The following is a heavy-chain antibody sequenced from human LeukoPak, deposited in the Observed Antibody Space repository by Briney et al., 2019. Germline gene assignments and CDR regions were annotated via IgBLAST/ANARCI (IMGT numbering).Heavy chain of an antibody. V-gene: IGHV3-23*01. CDR2: ISGSGGST. CDR3: AKAFYDSSGYPQHPVDY. CDR1: GFTFSSYA. D-gene: IGHD3-22*01. J-gene: IGHJ4*02. Sequence: GGSLRLSCAASGFTFSSYAMSWVRQAPGKGLEWVSAISGSGGSTYYADSVKGRFTISRDNSKNTLYLQMNSLRAEDTPVYYCAKAFYDSSGYPQHPVDYWGQGTLVTVSS.